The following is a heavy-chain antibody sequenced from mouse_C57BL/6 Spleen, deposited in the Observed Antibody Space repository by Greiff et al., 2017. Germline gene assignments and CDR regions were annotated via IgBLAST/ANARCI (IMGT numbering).Heavy chain of an antibody. CDR3: ARGGLTTVVDY. J-gene: IGHJ2*01. CDR1: GFTFSSYA. CDR2: ISDGGSYT. V-gene: IGHV5-4*03. Sequence: EVNVVESGGGLVKPGGSLKLSCAASGFTFSSYAMSWVRQTPEKRLEWVATISDGGSYTYYPDNVKGRFTISRDNAKNNLYLQMSHLKSEDTAMYYCARGGLTTVVDYWGQGTTLTVSS. D-gene: IGHD1-1*01.